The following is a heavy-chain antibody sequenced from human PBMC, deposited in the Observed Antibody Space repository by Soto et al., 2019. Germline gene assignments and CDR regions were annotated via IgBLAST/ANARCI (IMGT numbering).Heavy chain of an antibody. V-gene: IGHV3-15*01. D-gene: IGHD3-10*01. Sequence: EMQLVQSGGGLVKPGGSLRLSCAGSGFSFTDVWMSWVRQAPGKGLEWVARVKDKTDGVTTDYAAPVEGRFTISRDDSKNTLYLQMNSLKTEDTAVYYCTDLLRGVRAFDTWGQGTMVNVSS. CDR1: GFSFTDVW. CDR3: TDLLRGVRAFDT. CDR2: VKDKTDGVTT. J-gene: IGHJ3*02.